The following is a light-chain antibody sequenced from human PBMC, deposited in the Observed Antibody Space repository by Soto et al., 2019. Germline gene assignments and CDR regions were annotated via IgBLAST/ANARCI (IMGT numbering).Light chain of an antibody. CDR1: SSNIGSHT. V-gene: IGLV1-44*01. CDR3: AAWDDSLNGVV. Sequence: QSVLTQPPSASGTPGQTIAISCSGGSSNIGSHTVNWYQQLPGTAPRLLIYSNTQRPSGVPDRFSGYKSVTSASLAISGLQAEYEGDYYCAAWDDSLNGVVFGGGTKLTVL. CDR2: SNT. J-gene: IGLJ2*01.